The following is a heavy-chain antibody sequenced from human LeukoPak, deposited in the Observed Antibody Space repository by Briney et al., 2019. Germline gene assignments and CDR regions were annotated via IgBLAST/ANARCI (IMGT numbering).Heavy chain of an antibody. CDR1: GFTFSSYS. D-gene: IGHD2-2*01. Sequence: GGSLRLSCAASGFTFSSYSMNWARQAPGKGLEWVSSISSSSSYIYYADSVKGRFTISRDNAKNSLYLQMNSLRAEDTAVYYCARGRGSTTRHYYYGMDVWGQGTTVTVSS. CDR3: ARGRGSTTRHYYYGMDV. V-gene: IGHV3-21*01. CDR2: ISSSSSYI. J-gene: IGHJ6*02.